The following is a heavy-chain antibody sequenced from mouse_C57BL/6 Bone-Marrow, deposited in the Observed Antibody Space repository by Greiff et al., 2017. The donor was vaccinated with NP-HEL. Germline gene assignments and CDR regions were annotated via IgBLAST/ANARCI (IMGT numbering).Heavy chain of an antibody. CDR2: IRSKSNNYAT. CDR1: GFSFNTYA. D-gene: IGHD1-2*01. CDR3: VRHGRYYGP. J-gene: IGHJ3*01. V-gene: IGHV10-1*01. Sequence: EVMLVESGGGLVQPKGSLKLSCAASGFSFNTYAMNWVRQAPGKGLEWVARIRSKSNNYATYYADSVKDRFTISRDDSESMLYLQMNNLKTEDTAMYYCVRHGRYYGPWGQGTLVTVSA.